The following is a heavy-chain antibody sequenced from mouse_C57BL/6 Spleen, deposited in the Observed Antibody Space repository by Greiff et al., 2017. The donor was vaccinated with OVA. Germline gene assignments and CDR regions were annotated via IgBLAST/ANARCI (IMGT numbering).Heavy chain of an antibody. CDR2: IYPGDGDT. V-gene: IGHV1-82*01. Sequence: QVQLKESGPELVKPGASVKISCKASGYAFSSSWMNWVKQRPGKGLEWIGRIYPGDGDTNYNGKFKGKATLTADKSSSTAYMQLSSLTSEDSAVYFCARQGAQALFAYWGQGTLVTVSA. CDR1: GYAFSSSW. J-gene: IGHJ3*01. CDR3: ARQGAQALFAY. D-gene: IGHD3-2*02.